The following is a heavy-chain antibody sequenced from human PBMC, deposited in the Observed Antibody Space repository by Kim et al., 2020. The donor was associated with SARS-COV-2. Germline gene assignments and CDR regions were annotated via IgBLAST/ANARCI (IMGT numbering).Heavy chain of an antibody. D-gene: IGHD3-10*01. CDR1: GFTFSSYA. V-gene: IGHV3-23*01. J-gene: IGHJ4*02. Sequence: GGSLRLSCAASGFTFSSYAMSWVRQAPGKGLEWVSAISGSGGSTYYADSVKGRFTISRDNSKNTLYLQMNSLRAEDTAVYYCAKDLRSITMVRGVIESNYFDYWGQGTLVTVSS. CDR2: ISGSGGST. CDR3: AKDLRSITMVRGVIESNYFDY.